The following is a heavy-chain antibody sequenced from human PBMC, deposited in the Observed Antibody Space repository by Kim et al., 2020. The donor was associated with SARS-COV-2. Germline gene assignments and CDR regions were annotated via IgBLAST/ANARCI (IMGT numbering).Heavy chain of an antibody. CDR3: ARDLLGENWFDP. CDR1: GSSISSGGYY. V-gene: IGHV4-31*03. D-gene: IGHD3-10*01. Sequence: SETLSLTCTVSGSSISSGGYYWSWIRQHPGKGLEWIGYIYYSGSTYYNPSLKSRVTISVDTSKNQFSLKLSSVTAADTAVYYCARDLLGENWFDPWGQGTLVTVSS. CDR2: IYYSGST. J-gene: IGHJ5*02.